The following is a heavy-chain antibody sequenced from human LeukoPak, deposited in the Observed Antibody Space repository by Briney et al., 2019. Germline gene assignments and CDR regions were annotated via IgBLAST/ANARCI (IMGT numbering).Heavy chain of an antibody. CDR3: ARMTTVTTGPFDY. CDR2: IYYSGST. J-gene: IGHJ4*02. Sequence: SETLSLTCTVSGGSISSYYWSWIRQPPGKGLEWIGYIYYSGSTNYNPSLKSRVTISLDTSKNQFSLKLSSVTAADTAVYYCARMTTVTTGPFDYWGQGTLVTVSS. V-gene: IGHV4-59*01. D-gene: IGHD4-17*01. CDR1: GGSISSYY.